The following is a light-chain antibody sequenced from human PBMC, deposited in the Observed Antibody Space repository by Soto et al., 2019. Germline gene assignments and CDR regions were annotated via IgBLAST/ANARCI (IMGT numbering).Light chain of an antibody. Sequence: QSVLTQPLSASGTPGQRVTISCSGSSSNIGTNTVNWYQQLPGSAPQLLLYNTNQRPSGVPGRFSGSKSGTSASLAISGLQSEDEADYYCAAWDGSLNVVLFGGGTKLTVL. V-gene: IGLV1-44*01. CDR1: SSNIGTNT. CDR2: NTN. CDR3: AAWDGSLNVVL. J-gene: IGLJ2*01.